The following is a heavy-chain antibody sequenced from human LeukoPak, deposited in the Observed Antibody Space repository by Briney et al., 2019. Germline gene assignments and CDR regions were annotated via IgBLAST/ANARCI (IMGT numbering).Heavy chain of an antibody. CDR1: GYTFTGYY. Sequence: ASVKVSCKASGYTFTGYYMHWVRQAPGQGLEWMGWINPNSGGTNYAQKFQGWVTMTRDTSISTAYMELSRLKSDDTAVYYCAASVVVAATPDYWGQGTLVTVSS. CDR2: INPNSGGT. V-gene: IGHV1-2*04. D-gene: IGHD2-15*01. CDR3: AASVVVAATPDY. J-gene: IGHJ4*02.